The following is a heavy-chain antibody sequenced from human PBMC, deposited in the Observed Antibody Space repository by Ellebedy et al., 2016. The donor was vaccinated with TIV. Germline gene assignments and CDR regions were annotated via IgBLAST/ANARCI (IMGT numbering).Heavy chain of an antibody. Sequence: LSLTCAASGFSFISYAMAWVRQAPGKGLEWVSSICSGGDRTYYADSVKGRFTISRDNSNNTLFLHINTLRAEDTAVYYCAKWTATSGSQRPFFDSWGQGTLVTVSS. CDR3: AKWTATSGSQRPFFDS. D-gene: IGHD5-12*01. J-gene: IGHJ4*02. CDR2: ICSGGDRT. CDR1: GFSFISYA. V-gene: IGHV3-23*01.